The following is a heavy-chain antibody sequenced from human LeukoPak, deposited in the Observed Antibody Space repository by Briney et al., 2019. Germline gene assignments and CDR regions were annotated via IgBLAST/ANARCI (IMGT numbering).Heavy chain of an antibody. CDR1: GFTFSSYS. CDR3: ARDAFPLCTSTSCPSVY. V-gene: IGHV3-21*01. J-gene: IGHJ4*02. D-gene: IGHD2-2*01. CDR2: ISSSSGYI. Sequence: GGSLRLSCAASGFTFSSYSMNWVRQAPGKGLEWVSSISSSSGYIYYADSVKGRFTISRDNAKNSLYLQMNSLRAEDTAVYYCARDAFPLCTSTSCPSVYWGRGTQVTVSS.